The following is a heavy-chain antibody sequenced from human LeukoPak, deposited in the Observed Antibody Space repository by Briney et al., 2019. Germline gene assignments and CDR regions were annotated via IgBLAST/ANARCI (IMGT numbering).Heavy chain of an antibody. CDR2: ISGSGNAK. V-gene: IGHV3-48*01. D-gene: IGHD2/OR15-2a*01. J-gene: IGHJ4*02. Sequence: PGGSLRLSCAASGFSFSSYSMNWVRQAPGKGLQWVSYISGSGNAKHYTDSVKGRFTISRDNAKNALHLQMNTLRAEDTAVYFCARDYVYAFDYWGQGTLVTVSS. CDR1: GFSFSSYS. CDR3: ARDYVYAFDY.